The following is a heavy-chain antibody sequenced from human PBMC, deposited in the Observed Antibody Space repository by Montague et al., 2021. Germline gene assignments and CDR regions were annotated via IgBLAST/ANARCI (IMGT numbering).Heavy chain of an antibody. J-gene: IGHJ5*02. CDR1: GAPFTRIINA. V-gene: IGHV4-39*07. Sequence: SETLSLTCTVSGAPFTRIINAWAWTRTPPGTALRWLGGKYKRGNSSYHPPLRGRITMAVDTAKNQFSLNLSSVTAADTAIYSCAGVFSSWYVGWFDPWGQGTLVTVSS. CDR2: KYKRGNS. CDR3: AGVFSSWYVGWFDP. D-gene: IGHD6-13*01.